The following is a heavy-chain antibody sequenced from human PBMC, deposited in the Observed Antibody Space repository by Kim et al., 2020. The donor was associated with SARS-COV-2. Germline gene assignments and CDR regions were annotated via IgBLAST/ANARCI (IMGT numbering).Heavy chain of an antibody. V-gene: IGHV4-39*01. Sequence: SETLSLTCTVSAGSISSNNYCWVWIRQPPGMGLEWIGSVCRSANTHYYPSLRGRVSISVATSKNQFSLNLRSVTAADTAVYYCATLVGGSASYYYYY. J-gene: IGHJ6*03. CDR2: VCRSANT. CDR1: AGSISSNNYC. CDR3: ATLVGGSASYYYYY. D-gene: IGHD3-16*01.